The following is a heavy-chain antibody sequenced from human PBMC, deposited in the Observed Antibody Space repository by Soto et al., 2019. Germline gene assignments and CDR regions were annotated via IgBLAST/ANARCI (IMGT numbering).Heavy chain of an antibody. D-gene: IGHD3-22*01. J-gene: IGHJ4*02. Sequence: GGSLRLSCAASGFTFSYYAMHWVRQAPGKGLEWVAVVSYDGSNEDYSDSVRGRFTISRDNSKNTLYLQMNSLRAEDTAVYYCARSRDHYDSSGFSQFDYWGQGTLVTVSS. V-gene: IGHV3-30-3*01. CDR3: ARSRDHYDSSGFSQFDY. CDR1: GFTFSYYA. CDR2: VSYDGSNE.